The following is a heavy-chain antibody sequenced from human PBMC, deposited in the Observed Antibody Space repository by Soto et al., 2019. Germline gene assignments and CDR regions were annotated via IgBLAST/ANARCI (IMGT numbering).Heavy chain of an antibody. Sequence: ASVKVSCKASGGSFSSLVISWLRQAPGQGPEWMGGINPMLGVANFAQKFQDRVTITADESTTTAYMELSSLRSEDTAVYYRARGPAQFDPWGQGTLVTVSS. CDR1: GGSFSSLV. CDR3: ARGPAQFDP. V-gene: IGHV1-69*10. D-gene: IGHD2-2*01. J-gene: IGHJ5*02. CDR2: INPMLGVA.